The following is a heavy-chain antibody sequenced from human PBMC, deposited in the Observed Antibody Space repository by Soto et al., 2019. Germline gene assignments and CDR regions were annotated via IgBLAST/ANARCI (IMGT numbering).Heavy chain of an antibody. D-gene: IGHD5-18*01. J-gene: IGHJ4*02. CDR2: IIPIFGTA. Sequence: QVQLVQSGAEVKKPGSSVKVSCKASGGTFSSYAISWVRQAPGQGLEWMGGIIPIFGTANYAQKFQGRVTSTADKSTSTAYKELSSVRSEDTAVYYCASRPDGYSYGYENNGDYWGQGTLVTVSS. V-gene: IGHV1-69*06. CDR1: GGTFSSYA. CDR3: ASRPDGYSYGYENNGDY.